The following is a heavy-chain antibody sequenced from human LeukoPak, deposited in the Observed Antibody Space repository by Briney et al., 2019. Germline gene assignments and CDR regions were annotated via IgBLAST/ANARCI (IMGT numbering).Heavy chain of an antibody. CDR2: ISISSSTI. V-gene: IGHV3-48*04. CDR3: ARLPAYCSSTSCYVDY. J-gene: IGHJ4*02. Sequence: PGGSLRLSCAASGFTFSSYSMNWVRQAPGKGLEWVSYISISSSTISYADSVKGRFTISRDNAKNSLYLQMNSLRAEDTAVYYCARLPAYCSSTSCYVDYWGQGTLVTVSS. D-gene: IGHD2-2*01. CDR1: GFTFSSYS.